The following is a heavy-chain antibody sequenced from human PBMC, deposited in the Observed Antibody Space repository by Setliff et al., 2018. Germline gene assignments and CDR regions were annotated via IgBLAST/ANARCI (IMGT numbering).Heavy chain of an antibody. CDR3: ARGRPTANPYYYYYYLDV. V-gene: IGHV1-18*03. J-gene: IGHJ6*03. D-gene: IGHD4-4*01. Sequence: GASVKVSCKASGYTFTSYGISWVRQAPGQGLEWMGWISAYNGNTNYAQKLQGRVTMTTDTSTSTAYMDLSSLRSDDMAVYYCARGRPTANPYYYYYYLDVWGKGTTVTVSS. CDR1: GYTFTSYG. CDR2: ISAYNGNT.